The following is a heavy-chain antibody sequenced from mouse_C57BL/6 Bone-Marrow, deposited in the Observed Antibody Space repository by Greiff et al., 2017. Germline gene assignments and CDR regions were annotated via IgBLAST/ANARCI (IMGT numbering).Heavy chain of an antibody. D-gene: IGHD1-1*01. CDR2: ISSGGSYT. V-gene: IGHV5-6*01. J-gene: IGHJ3*01. CDR1: GFTFSSYG. CDR3: AREDYYGSMFAY. Sequence: EVMLVESGGDLVKPGGSLKLSCAASGFTFSSYGMSWVRQTPDKRLEWVATISSGGSYTYYPDSVKGRFTISRDNAKNTLYLQMSSLKSEDTAMYYCAREDYYGSMFAYWGQGTLVTVSA.